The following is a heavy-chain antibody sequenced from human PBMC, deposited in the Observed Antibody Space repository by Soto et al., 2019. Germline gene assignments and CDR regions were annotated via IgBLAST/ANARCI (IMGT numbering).Heavy chain of an antibody. D-gene: IGHD3-9*01. V-gene: IGHV1-18*01. CDR1: GYTFTSYG. CDR2: ISAYNGNT. CDR3: ARLVLRYFDWLPFDY. J-gene: IGHJ4*02. Sequence: ASVKVSCKASGYTFTSYGISWVRQAPGQGLEWMGWISAYNGNTNYAQKLRGRVTMTTGTSTSTAYMELRSLRSDDTAVYYCARLVLRYFDWLPFDYWGQGTLVTVSS.